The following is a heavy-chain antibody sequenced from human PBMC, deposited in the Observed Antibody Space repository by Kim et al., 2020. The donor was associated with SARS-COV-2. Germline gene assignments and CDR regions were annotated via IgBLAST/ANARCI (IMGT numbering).Heavy chain of an antibody. V-gene: IGHV7-4-1*02. J-gene: IGHJ3*02. Sequence: YAQGFTGRFVFSLDTSVSTAYLQISSLKAEDTAVYYCARVGTALLDAFDIWGQGTMVTVSS. D-gene: IGHD3-10*01. CDR3: ARVGTALLDAFDI.